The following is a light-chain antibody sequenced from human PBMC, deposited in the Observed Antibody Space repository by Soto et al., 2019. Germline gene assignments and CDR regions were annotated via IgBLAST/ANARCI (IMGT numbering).Light chain of an antibody. CDR3: AAWDDSLKVVV. V-gene: IGLV1-44*01. CDR1: RPNIGSNT. Sequence: QSVLTQPPSASGTPGQRVTMPCSGSRPNIGSNTVNWYQQFPGTAPKVLIHSNDQRPSGVPDRFSGSKSGTSASLAISGLQSEDEAEYYCAAWDDSLKVVVFGGGTKVTVL. CDR2: SND. J-gene: IGLJ2*01.